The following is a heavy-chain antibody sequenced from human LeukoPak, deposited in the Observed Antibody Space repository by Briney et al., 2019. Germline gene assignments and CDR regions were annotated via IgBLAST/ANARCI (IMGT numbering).Heavy chain of an antibody. CDR2: IYYSGST. Sequence: PSETLSLTCTVSGGSISSYYWSWIRQPPGKGLEWIGYIYYSGSTNYNPSLKSRVTISVDTSKNQFSLKLSSVTAADTAVYYCARDNRDYGGKGLDYWGQGTLVTVSS. CDR3: ARDNRDYGGKGLDY. V-gene: IGHV4-59*01. D-gene: IGHD4-23*01. CDR1: GGSISSYY. J-gene: IGHJ4*02.